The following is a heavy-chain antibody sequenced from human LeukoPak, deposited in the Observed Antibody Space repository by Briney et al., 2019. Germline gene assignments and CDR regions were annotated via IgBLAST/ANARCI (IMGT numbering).Heavy chain of an antibody. Sequence: GGSLRLSCAASGLTFSDHAMSWVRQAPGKGLEWGSVISGGGDSSYSADSVKGRFTISRDNSKNTLYLQMNSLRAEATAVYYCAKEGGWEYCSGGSCPFDYWGQGTLVTVSS. CDR2: ISGGGDSS. CDR3: AKEGGWEYCSGGSCPFDY. V-gene: IGHV3-23*01. D-gene: IGHD2-15*01. J-gene: IGHJ4*02. CDR1: GLTFSDHA.